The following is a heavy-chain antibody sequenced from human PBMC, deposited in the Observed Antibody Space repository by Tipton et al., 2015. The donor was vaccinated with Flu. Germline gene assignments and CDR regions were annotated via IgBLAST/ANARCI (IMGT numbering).Heavy chain of an antibody. Sequence: TLSLTCTVSGGSISSYYWSWIRQPPGKGLEWIGYIYYSGSTNYNPSLKSRVTISVDTSKNQFSLKLSSVTAADTAVYYCARGRPRYSSSWGEFDYWGQGTLVTVSS. CDR3: ARGRPRYSSSWGEFDY. D-gene: IGHD6-13*01. J-gene: IGHJ4*02. V-gene: IGHV4-59*01. CDR1: GGSISSYY. CDR2: IYYSGST.